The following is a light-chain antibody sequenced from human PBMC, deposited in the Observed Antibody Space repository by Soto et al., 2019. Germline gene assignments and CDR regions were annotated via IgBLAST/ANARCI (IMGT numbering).Light chain of an antibody. CDR3: QQDYNLPRT. J-gene: IGKJ1*01. V-gene: IGKV3D-7*01. CDR1: QSVSSSY. Sequence: PGARVTLSCRASQSVSSSYLTWYQQKPGQAPRLLIYGASTRATSIPARFSGSGSGTDFTLTVSSLQPEDFAIYYCQQDYNLPRTFGQGTKVEI. CDR2: GAS.